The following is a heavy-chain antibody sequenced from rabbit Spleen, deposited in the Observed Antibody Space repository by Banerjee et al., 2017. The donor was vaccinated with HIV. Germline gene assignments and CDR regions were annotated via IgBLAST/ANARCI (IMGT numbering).Heavy chain of an antibody. CDR2: IYAGGSGST. V-gene: IGHV1S45*01. J-gene: IGHJ6*01. D-gene: IGHD2-1*01. CDR3: ARDLPSVIGWNLDL. Sequence: QEQLEESGGDLVKPGASLTLTCIASGVSFSFNSYMCWVRQAPGKGLEWIACIYAGGSGSTYYASWAKGRFTISKTSSTTVTLQMTSLSAADTATYFCARDLPSVIGWNLDLWGPGTLVTVS. CDR1: GVSFSFNSY.